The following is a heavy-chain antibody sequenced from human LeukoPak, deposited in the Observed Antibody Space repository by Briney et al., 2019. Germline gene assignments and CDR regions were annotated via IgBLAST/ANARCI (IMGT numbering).Heavy chain of an antibody. CDR3: TSRDAFDI. CDR1: GFTFSIYA. V-gene: IGHV3-73*01. CDR2: IRSKANSYAT. Sequence: GGSLRLSCAASGFTFSIYAMHWVRQASGKGLEWVGRIRSKANSYATAYAASVKGRFTISRDDSKNTAYLQMNSLKTEDTAVYYCTSRDAFDIWGQGTMVTVSS. J-gene: IGHJ3*02.